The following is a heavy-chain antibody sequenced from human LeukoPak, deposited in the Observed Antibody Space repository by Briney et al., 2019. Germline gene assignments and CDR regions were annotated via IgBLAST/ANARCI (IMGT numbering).Heavy chain of an antibody. J-gene: IGHJ4*02. CDR2: IHPSTGNP. D-gene: IGHD3-16*02. CDR3: ARAFQHLGELSLPNY. Sequence: GASVKVSCKASGYTFTSYDINWVRQAPGQGLEWMGWIHPSTGNPTYAQGFTGRFVFSLDTSVSTTYLQISSLKAEDTAVYYCARAFQHLGELSLPNYWGQGTLVTVSS. CDR1: GYTFTSYD. V-gene: IGHV7-4-1*02.